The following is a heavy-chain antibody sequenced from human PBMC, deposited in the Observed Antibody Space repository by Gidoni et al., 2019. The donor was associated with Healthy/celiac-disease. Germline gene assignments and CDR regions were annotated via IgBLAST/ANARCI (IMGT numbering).Heavy chain of an antibody. D-gene: IGHD4-17*01. CDR3: AKDIKVGHYGGNPDY. CDR2: ISGDGGST. V-gene: IGHV3-43*02. CDR1: GFTFDDYA. Sequence: EVQLVESGGGVVQPGGSLRLSCAASGFTFDDYAMHWVRQAPGKGLEWVSLISGDGGSTYYADSVKGRFTISRDNSKNSLYLQMNSLRTEDTALYYCAKDIKVGHYGGNPDYWGQGTLVTVSS. J-gene: IGHJ4*02.